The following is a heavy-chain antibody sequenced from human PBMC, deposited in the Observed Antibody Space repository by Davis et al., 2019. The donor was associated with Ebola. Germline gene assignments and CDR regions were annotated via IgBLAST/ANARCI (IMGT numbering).Heavy chain of an antibody. D-gene: IGHD5-12*01. V-gene: IGHV4-61*01. CDR1: AASSITGSYS. CDR3: ARDLGGYANY. CDR2: IYYSGRT. J-gene: IGHJ4*02. Sequence: PSDPLSPTFTLSAASSITGSYSWTWIRQPPGKGLEWIRYIYYSGRTNYNPSLKRRVAISVDTSKNQFSLELNSVTAADTDVYYCARDLGGYANYWGQGTLVTVSS.